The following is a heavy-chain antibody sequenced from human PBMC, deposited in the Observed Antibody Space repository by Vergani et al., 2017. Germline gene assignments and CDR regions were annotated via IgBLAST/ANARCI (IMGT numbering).Heavy chain of an antibody. J-gene: IGHJ3*02. D-gene: IGHD3-22*01. CDR2: INHSGST. CDR3: ARDCGDSSGYYDAFDI. Sequence: QVQLQQWGAGLLKPSETLSLTCAVYGGSFSGYYWSWIRQPPGKGLEWIGEINHSGSTNYNPSLKSRVTISVDTSKNQFSLKLSSVTAADTAVYYCARDCGDSSGYYDAFDIWGQGTMVTVSS. V-gene: IGHV4-34*01. CDR1: GGSFSGYY.